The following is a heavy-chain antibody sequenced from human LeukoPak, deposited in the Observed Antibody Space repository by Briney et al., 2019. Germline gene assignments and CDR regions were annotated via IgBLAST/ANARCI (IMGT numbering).Heavy chain of an antibody. V-gene: IGHV1-3*01. CDR3: ARVRGSGYDTIYYFDY. CDR1: GYTFTSYA. J-gene: IGHJ4*02. CDR2: INAGNGNT. Sequence: ASVKVSCKASGYTFTSYAMHWVRQAPGQRLEWMGWINAGNGNTKYSQKFQGRVTITRDTSASTAYMGLSSLRSEDTAVYYCARVRGSGYDTIYYFDYWGQGTLVTVSS. D-gene: IGHD3-9*01.